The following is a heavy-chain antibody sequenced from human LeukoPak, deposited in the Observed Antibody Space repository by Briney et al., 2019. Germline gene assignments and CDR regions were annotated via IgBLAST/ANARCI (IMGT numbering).Heavy chain of an antibody. D-gene: IGHD3-3*01. V-gene: IGHV4-30-4*08. J-gene: IGHJ4*02. Sequence: PSQTLSLTCTVSGGSISSGDYYWSWIRQPPGKGLEWIGYIYYSGSTYYNPSLKSRVTISVDTSKNQFSLKLSSVTAADTAVYYCASKKITIFGAIDYWGQGTLVTVSS. CDR2: IYYSGST. CDR1: GGSISSGDYY. CDR3: ASKKITIFGAIDY.